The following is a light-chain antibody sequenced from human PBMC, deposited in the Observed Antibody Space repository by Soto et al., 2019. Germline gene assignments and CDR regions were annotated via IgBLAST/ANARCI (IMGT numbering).Light chain of an antibody. V-gene: IGLV2-14*01. J-gene: IGLJ1*01. CDR3: SSYTSSTTYV. CDR1: TSDVGAYNY. Sequence: QSALTQPASVSGSPGQSIAISCTGTTSDVGAYNYVSWYQQHPGKAPKLMIYLVSNRPSGVSNRFSGSKSGNTASLTISGLQAEDEADYYCSSYTSSTTYVFGTGTKVTVL. CDR2: LVS.